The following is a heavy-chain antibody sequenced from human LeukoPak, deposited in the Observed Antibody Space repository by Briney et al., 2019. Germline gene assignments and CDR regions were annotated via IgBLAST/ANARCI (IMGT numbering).Heavy chain of an antibody. Sequence: ASVKVSCKASGYTFTGYYMHWVRQAPGQGLEWMGWINPNSGGTNYAQKFQGRVTMTRDTSISTAYMELSRLRSDDTAVYYCARQKLRYYGSGSPRVSLDYWGQGTLVTVSS. D-gene: IGHD3-10*01. CDR3: ARQKLRYYGSGSPRVSLDY. J-gene: IGHJ4*02. CDR2: INPNSGGT. CDR1: GYTFTGYY. V-gene: IGHV1-2*02.